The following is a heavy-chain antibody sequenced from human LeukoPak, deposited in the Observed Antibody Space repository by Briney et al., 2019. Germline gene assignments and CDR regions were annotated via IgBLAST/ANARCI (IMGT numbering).Heavy chain of an antibody. CDR3: ARDQPITIFGVVYYYYYGMDV. CDR2: IIPIFGTA. Sequence: ASVKVSCKASGGTFSSYAISWVRQAPGQGLEWMGGIIPIFGTANYAQKFQGRVTITADESTSTAYMELSSLRSEDTAVYYCARDQPITIFGVVYYYYYGMDVWGQGTTVTVSS. CDR1: GGTFSSYA. J-gene: IGHJ6*02. D-gene: IGHD3-3*01. V-gene: IGHV1-69*13.